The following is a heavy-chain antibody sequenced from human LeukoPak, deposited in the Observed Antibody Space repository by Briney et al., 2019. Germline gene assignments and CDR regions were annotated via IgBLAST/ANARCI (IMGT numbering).Heavy chain of an antibody. J-gene: IGHJ5*02. CDR2: IYYSGST. V-gene: IGHV4-59*11. CDR1: GGSISSHS. D-gene: IGHD3-22*01. CDR3: ARLYDSSGYTNWLDL. Sequence: PPETLSLTRTVSGGSISSHSWRWIPQPPRKGLEWIGYIYYSGSTKYNPSLKSRVTISVDTSESQFSLKLSSVTAADTAVYYCARLYDSSGYTNWLDLWGQGTLVTVSS.